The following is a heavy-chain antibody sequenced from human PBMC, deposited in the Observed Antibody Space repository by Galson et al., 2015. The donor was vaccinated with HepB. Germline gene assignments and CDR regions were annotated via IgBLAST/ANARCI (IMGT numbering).Heavy chain of an antibody. J-gene: IGHJ4*02. CDR1: GYIFSNYR. CDR2: IYPGDSDT. V-gene: IGHV5-51*01. Sequence: QSGAEVTKPGESLKISCKGSGYIFSNYRIAWVRQMPGKGLEWMGVIYPGDSDTRYSPSFQGQVTISADKSISTAYLQWNSLKASDTAMYYCARHFSSGSYGCLQAVHYWGQGTLVTVSS. CDR3: ARHFSSGSYGCLQAVHY. D-gene: IGHD1-26*01.